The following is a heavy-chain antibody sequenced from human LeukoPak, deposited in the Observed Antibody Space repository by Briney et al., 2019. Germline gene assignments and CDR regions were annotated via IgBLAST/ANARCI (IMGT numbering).Heavy chain of an antibody. CDR2: IHYTGNT. D-gene: IGHD3-10*01. Sequence: SSETLSLTCTVSGDSISTTDYYWSWVRQSPGKGLDWIATIHYTGNTYYNPSLKSRLTISIDTSENQFSLILSSVTAADTAVYFCVRARAGSGSWERWFDPWGQGILVTVSS. V-gene: IGHV4-39*07. CDR3: VRARAGSGSWERWFDP. CDR1: GDSISTTDYY. J-gene: IGHJ5*02.